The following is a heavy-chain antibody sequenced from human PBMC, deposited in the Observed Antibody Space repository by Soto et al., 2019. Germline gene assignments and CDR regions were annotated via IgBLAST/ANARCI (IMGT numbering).Heavy chain of an antibody. J-gene: IGHJ4*02. D-gene: IGHD5-12*01. CDR2: IIPIFGTA. Sequence: SVKVSCKASGGTFSSYSISWVRQAPGQGLEWMGGIIPIFGTANYAQKFQGRVTITADKSTSTAYMELSSLRSEDTAVYYCARDKRGYSGYDQGSVYFDYWGQGTLVTVSS. CDR1: GGTFSSYS. V-gene: IGHV1-69*06. CDR3: ARDKRGYSGYDQGSVYFDY.